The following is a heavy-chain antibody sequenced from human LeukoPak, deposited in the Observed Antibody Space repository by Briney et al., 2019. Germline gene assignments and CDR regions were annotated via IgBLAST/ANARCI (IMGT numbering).Heavy chain of an antibody. Sequence: ASVKVSCKAYVGTFSNYAVSWVRQAPGRGLEWMGEIIPIFDTTNYAQKYQGRVTITTDESTSTAYMGLSGLRSEDTALHYCAGMVSPTAAGTGYFDPWGQGTLVTVSS. D-gene: IGHD6-13*01. V-gene: IGHV1-69*05. CDR2: IIPIFDTT. J-gene: IGHJ5*02. CDR3: AGMVSPTAAGTGYFDP. CDR1: VGTFSNYA.